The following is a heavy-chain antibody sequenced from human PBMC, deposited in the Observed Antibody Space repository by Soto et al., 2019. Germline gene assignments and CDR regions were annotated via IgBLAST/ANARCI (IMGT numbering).Heavy chain of an antibody. J-gene: IGHJ4*01. V-gene: IGHV4-38-2*01. D-gene: IGHD2-15*01. CDR2: IYHSGTT. CDR3: VRVEMPTLFDY. Sequence: PSETLSLTCGVSGYSLTSGYHWGWIRQPPGKGLEWIGTIYHSGTTYYNPSLMSRVTMSVDTSKNQFSLKVTSATAADTAVYFCVRVEMPTLFDYWGHGALVTVSS. CDR1: GYSLTSGYH.